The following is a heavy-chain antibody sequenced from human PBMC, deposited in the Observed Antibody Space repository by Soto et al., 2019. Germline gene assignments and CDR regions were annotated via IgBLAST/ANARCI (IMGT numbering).Heavy chain of an antibody. CDR3: ARRRTSMVRGIAMYYFDY. D-gene: IGHD3-10*01. J-gene: IGHJ4*02. CDR2: INHSGST. Sequence: SETLSLTCAVYGGSFSCYYWSWIRQPPGKGLEWIGEINHSGSTNYNPSLKSRVTISVDTSKNQFSLKLSSVTAADTAVYYCARRRTSMVRGIAMYYFDYWGQGTLVTVSS. CDR1: GGSFSCYY. V-gene: IGHV4-34*01.